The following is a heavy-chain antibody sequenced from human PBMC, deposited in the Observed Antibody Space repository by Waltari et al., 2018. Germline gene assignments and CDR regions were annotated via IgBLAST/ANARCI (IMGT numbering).Heavy chain of an antibody. D-gene: IGHD4-17*01. J-gene: IGHJ4*02. CDR2: IKQDGSEK. CDR3: ARDPHSSYGDYQRRFDY. CDR1: GFAFSSYW. V-gene: IGHV3-7*01. Sequence: EVQLVESGGGLVQPGGSLRLSGRASGFAFSSYWISWVRQAPGKGLEWVANIKQDGSEKHYVDSVKGRFTISRDNAKNSLYLQMNSLRAEDTAVYYCARDPHSSYGDYQRRFDYWGQGTLVTVSS.